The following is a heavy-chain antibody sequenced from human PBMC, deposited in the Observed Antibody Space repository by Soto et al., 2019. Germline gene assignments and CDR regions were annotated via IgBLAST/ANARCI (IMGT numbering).Heavy chain of an antibody. CDR2: IYYSGSS. D-gene: IGHD1-26*01. J-gene: IGHJ4*02. Sequence: SVSGGMMRRCSWTWIRQPPGKGLEWIGYIYYSGSSNYNASLKSRLTMSVDTSKNQFSLKLSSVTAADTAVYYCAKGLGYFDSWGQGVLVTVS. CDR3: AKGLGYFDS. CDR1: GGMMRRCS. V-gene: IGHV4-59*01.